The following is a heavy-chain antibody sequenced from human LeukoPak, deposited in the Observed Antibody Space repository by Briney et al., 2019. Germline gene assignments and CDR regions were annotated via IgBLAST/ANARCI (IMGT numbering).Heavy chain of an antibody. V-gene: IGHV3-7*01. CDR3: ASAYASYDFWSGYENFDF. CDR1: GFTFSSYW. D-gene: IGHD3-3*01. Sequence: PGGSLRLSCAASGFTFSSYWMSWVRQAPGKGLELVANINQDGSEKYYVDSVKGRFTISRDLAQNSLFLQMNSLRAEDTAVYYCASAYASYDFWSGYENFDFWGQGTLVTVSS. CDR2: INQDGSEK. J-gene: IGHJ4*02.